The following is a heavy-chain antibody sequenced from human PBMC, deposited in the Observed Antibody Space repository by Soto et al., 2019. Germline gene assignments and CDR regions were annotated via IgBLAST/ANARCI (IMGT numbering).Heavy chain of an antibody. D-gene: IGHD2-15*01. CDR3: ARDPPRPVNRDVMVGGGY. V-gene: IGHV1-18*01. Sequence: QVQLVQSVAEVKKPGASVKVSCKASGYTFTSYGIIWVRQAPGQGLEWMGWISAYNGNTNYAQKLEGRVTMTTATPKSIAYMELRSLRPDETAVYYCARDPPRPVNRDVMVGGGYLGQGTLVTGSS. CDR2: ISAYNGNT. CDR1: GYTFTSYG. J-gene: IGHJ4*02.